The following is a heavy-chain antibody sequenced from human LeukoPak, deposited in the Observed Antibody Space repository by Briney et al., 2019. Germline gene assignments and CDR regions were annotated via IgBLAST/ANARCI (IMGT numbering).Heavy chain of an antibody. CDR2: IYDSGST. V-gene: IGHV4-39*01. CDR1: GGSIRSSYYY. CDR3: ARVHQNDYGDY. Sequence: SETLSLTCTVSGGSIRSSYYYWGWIRQPPGKGLEWIGSIYDSGSTYYNPSLKSRVTISVDTSKNQFSLKLNSVTAADTAVYYCARVHQNDYGDYWGQGTLVTVSS. J-gene: IGHJ4*02.